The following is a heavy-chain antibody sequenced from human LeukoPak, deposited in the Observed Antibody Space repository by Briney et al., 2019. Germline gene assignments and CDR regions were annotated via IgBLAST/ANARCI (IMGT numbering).Heavy chain of an antibody. CDR2: IKTDGSEK. Sequence: GRSLRLSCEGSGFTFSNYWMGWVRQAPGKGLQWVANIKTDGSEKYYADSVKGRYTISRDNSKNTLYLQMNSLRAEDTAVYYCAKDSPITMIYPPTPGYWGQGTLVTVSS. V-gene: IGHV3-7*01. CDR3: AKDSPITMIYPPTPGY. D-gene: IGHD3-22*01. CDR1: GFTFSNYW. J-gene: IGHJ4*02.